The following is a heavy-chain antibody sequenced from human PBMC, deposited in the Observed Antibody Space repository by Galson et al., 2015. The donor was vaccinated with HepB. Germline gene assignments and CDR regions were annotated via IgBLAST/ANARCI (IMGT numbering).Heavy chain of an antibody. CDR3: ARGGCGGDCYWFHY. D-gene: IGHD2-21*02. CDR2: ISSSSSYI. Sequence: SLRLSCAASGFTFSSYSMNWVRQAPGKGLEWVSSISSSSSYIYYADSVKGRFTISRDNAKNSLYLQMNSLRAEDTAVYYCARGGCGGDCYWFHYWGQGTLVTVSS. CDR1: GFTFSSYS. J-gene: IGHJ4*02. V-gene: IGHV3-21*01.